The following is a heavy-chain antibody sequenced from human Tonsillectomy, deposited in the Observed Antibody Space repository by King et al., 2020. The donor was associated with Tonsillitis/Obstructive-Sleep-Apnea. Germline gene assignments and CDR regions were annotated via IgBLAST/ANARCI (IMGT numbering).Heavy chain of an antibody. Sequence: VQLVESGGGVVQPGGSLRLSCAASGFTFDDYAMHWVRQAPGKGLEWVSLISGAGGSTNYADSVKGRFTISRDNSKNSLYLQMNSLTTEDTALYYCAKDMDAFWSGPNNYFDYWGQGTLVTVSS. CDR1: GFTFDDYA. D-gene: IGHD3-3*01. J-gene: IGHJ4*02. CDR3: AKDMDAFWSGPNNYFDY. CDR2: ISGAGGST. V-gene: IGHV3-43*02.